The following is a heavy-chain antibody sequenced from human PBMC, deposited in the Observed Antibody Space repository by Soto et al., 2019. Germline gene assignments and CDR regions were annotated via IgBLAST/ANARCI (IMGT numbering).Heavy chain of an antibody. Sequence: GGSLRLSCAASGFTFSSYAMHWVRQAPGKGLEWVAVISYDGSNKYYADSVKGRFTISRDNSKNTLYLQMNSLRAEDTAVYYCAREDYDILTGYNWFDPWGQGTLVTVSS. J-gene: IGHJ5*02. CDR2: ISYDGSNK. CDR1: GFTFSSYA. CDR3: AREDYDILTGYNWFDP. V-gene: IGHV3-30-3*01. D-gene: IGHD3-9*01.